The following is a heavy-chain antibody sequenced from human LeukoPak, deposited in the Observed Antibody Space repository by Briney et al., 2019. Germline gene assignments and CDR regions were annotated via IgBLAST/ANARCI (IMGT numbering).Heavy chain of an antibody. J-gene: IGHJ5*02. CDR3: VTGRGDL. V-gene: IGHV3-7*01. CDR2: IKHDGSEK. Sequence: GGSLRLSCTASGFTLGDYWLNWVRQSPEPGLGLVAIIKHDGSEKFYVDSVMGRFIISRDNAKNSLSLQMNSVRAEDTGVYYCVTGRGDLWGQGTLVTVSS. CDR1: GFTLGDYW.